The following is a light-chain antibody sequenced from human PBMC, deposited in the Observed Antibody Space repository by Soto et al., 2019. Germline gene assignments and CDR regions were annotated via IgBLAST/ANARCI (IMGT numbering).Light chain of an antibody. CDR3: QQYNNWPPST. CDR2: GAS. J-gene: IGKJ4*01. CDR1: QSVSSN. V-gene: IGKV3-15*01. Sequence: EIVITQSPATLSVSPGERATLSCRASQSVSSNLAWYQQKPGQAPRLLIYGASTRATGIPARFSGSGSGTEFTLTISSLQSEDFAVYYCQQYNNWPPSTFGGGTKV.